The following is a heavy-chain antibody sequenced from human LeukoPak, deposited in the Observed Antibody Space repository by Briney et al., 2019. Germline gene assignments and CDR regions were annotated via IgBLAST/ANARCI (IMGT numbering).Heavy chain of an antibody. Sequence: PGGSLRLSCAASGFTCDNYGMNWVRQAPGKGLEWVSAINWNGVSTNYADSVKGRFTISRDNAKNSLYLQMSSLRAEDTALYYCARDKALVAGAFDIWGQGTMVTVSS. CDR2: INWNGVST. CDR3: ARDKALVAGAFDI. CDR1: GFTCDNYG. V-gene: IGHV3-20*04. J-gene: IGHJ3*02. D-gene: IGHD2-15*01.